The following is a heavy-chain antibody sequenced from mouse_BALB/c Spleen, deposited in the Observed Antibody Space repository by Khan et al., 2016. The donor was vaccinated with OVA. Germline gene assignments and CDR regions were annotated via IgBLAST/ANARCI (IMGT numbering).Heavy chain of an antibody. CDR2: IYPGDGDT. J-gene: IGHJ2*01. V-gene: IGHV1-87*01. Sequence: QVRLQQSGAELARPGASVKLSCKASGYTFTTYWMQWVKQRPGQGLEWIGTIYPGDGDTRYTQNFKDMATLTADKSSSTAYMQLSSLASEDSAVYYCASYRYDYFDYWGQGTTLTVSS. CDR3: ASYRYDYFDY. D-gene: IGHD2-14*01. CDR1: GYTFTTYW.